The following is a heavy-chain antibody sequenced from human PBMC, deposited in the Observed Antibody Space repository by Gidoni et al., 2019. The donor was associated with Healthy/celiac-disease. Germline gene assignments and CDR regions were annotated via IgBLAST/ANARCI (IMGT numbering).Heavy chain of an antibody. D-gene: IGHD2-15*01. J-gene: IGHJ4*02. CDR2: IRSTAYGGTT. CDR3: TSGEYCSGGSCGGYYFDY. CDR1: GFTFGDYA. V-gene: IGHV3-49*03. Sequence: EVQLVESGGGLVQPGRSLRRAGTASGFTFGDYAMSWFRQAPGKGLEWLGFIRSTAYGGTTEYAASVKGRFTISRDDSKSIAYLQMNSLKPEATAVYYCTSGEYCSGGSCGGYYFDYWGQGTLVTVSS.